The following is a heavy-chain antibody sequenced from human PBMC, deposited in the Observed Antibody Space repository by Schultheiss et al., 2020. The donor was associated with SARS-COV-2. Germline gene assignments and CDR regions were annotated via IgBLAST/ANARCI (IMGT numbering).Heavy chain of an antibody. D-gene: IGHD3-9*01. CDR3: ARVWPARFDWLFGGYYYYGMDV. V-gene: IGHV4-61*08. CDR1: GGSISSGDYY. Sequence: GSLRLSCTVSGGSISSGDYYWSWIRQPPGKGLEWIGEIYHSGSTNYNPSLKSRVTISVDKSKNQFSLKLSSVTAADTAVYYCARVWPARFDWLFGGYYYYGMDVWGQGTTVTVSS. J-gene: IGHJ6*02. CDR2: IYHSGST.